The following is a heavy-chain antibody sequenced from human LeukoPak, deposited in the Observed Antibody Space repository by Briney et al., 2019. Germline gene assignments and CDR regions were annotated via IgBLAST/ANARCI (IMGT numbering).Heavy chain of an antibody. CDR2: IYHNGNT. D-gene: IGHD5-18*01. CDR1: GYSLSSGYY. J-gene: IGHJ4*02. V-gene: IGHV4-38-2*01. Sequence: SETLSLTCAVSGYSLSSGYYWGWIRPPPGKGLGGIGTIYHNGNTYYNPSLNSRATISVDTSRNQYSLELSSVTAADTAVFYCAGARYNYGDSDYWGQGTLVTVSS. CDR3: AGARYNYGDSDY.